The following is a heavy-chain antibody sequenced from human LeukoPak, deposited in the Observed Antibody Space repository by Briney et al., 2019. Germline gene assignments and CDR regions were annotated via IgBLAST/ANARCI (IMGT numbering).Heavy chain of an antibody. CDR2: INHSGST. J-gene: IGHJ4*02. CDR1: GGSFSGYY. CDR3: ARGPNYGGNSKDFDY. V-gene: IGHV4-34*01. Sequence: PSETLSLTCAVYGGSFSGYYWSRIRQPPGKGLEWIGEINHSGSTNYNPSLKSRVTISVDTSKNQFSLKLSSVPAADTAVYYCARGPNYGGNSKDFDYWGQGTLVTVSS. D-gene: IGHD4-23*01.